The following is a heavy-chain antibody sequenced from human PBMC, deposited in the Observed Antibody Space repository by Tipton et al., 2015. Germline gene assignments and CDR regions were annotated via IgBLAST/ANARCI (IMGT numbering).Heavy chain of an antibody. CDR1: TYSISSDYY. V-gene: IGHV4-38-2*01. J-gene: IGHJ4*02. Sequence: TLSLTCAVSTYSISSDYYWGWIRQPPGKGLEWIGSISHSGNTYYNPSLKSRVTMSVDTSKKQFSLKLDSVTAADTAVYYCARHRPYSSSGADYFDYWGQGTLVTVSS. CDR3: ARHRPYSSSGADYFDY. CDR2: ISHSGNT. D-gene: IGHD6-6*01.